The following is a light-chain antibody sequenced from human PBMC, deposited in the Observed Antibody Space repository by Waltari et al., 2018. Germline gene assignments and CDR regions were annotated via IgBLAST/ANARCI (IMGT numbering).Light chain of an antibody. CDR3: QQTYSTHLT. Sequence: DIQLTQSPPSLSASVGDIVTITCRASQRISMFLNWDQQKPGKAPNLLIYGASSLQRGVPSRFSGSGSGTDFTLTISSLHPEDFATYYCQQTYSTHLTFGGGTKVEIK. CDR2: GAS. CDR1: QRISMF. V-gene: IGKV1-39*01. J-gene: IGKJ4*01.